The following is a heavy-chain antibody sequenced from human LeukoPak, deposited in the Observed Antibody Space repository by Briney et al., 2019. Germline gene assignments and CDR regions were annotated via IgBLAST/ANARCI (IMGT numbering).Heavy chain of an antibody. CDR1: GGSISSHY. CDR3: ARDSNYYDSSGYYSPYYYYYYMDV. CDR2: IYYSGST. D-gene: IGHD3-22*01. J-gene: IGHJ6*03. Sequence: SETLSLTCTVSGGSISSHYWSWIRQPPGKGLEWIGYIYYSGSTNYNPSLKSRVTISVDTSKNQFSLKLSSVTAADTAVYYCARDSNYYDSSGYYSPYYYYYYMDVWGKGTTVTVSS. V-gene: IGHV4-59*11.